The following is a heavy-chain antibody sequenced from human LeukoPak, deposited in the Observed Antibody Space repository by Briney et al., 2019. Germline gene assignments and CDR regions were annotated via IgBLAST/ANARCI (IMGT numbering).Heavy chain of an antibody. CDR3: ARDVRWLNSGWGSGTYYAPYFDY. D-gene: IGHD3-10*01. V-gene: IGHV4-4*02. Sequence: KTSGTLSLTCAVSGGSISSSNWWSWVRQPPGQGLEWIGEIYHSGSTNYNPSLKSRVTISVDKSKNQFSLKLSSVTAADTAVYYCARDVRWLNSGWGSGTYYAPYFDYWGQGTLVTVSS. CDR2: IYHSGST. J-gene: IGHJ4*02. CDR1: GGSISSSNW.